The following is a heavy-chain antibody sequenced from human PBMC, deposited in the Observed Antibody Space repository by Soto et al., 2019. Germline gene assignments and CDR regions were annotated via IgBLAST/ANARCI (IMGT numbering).Heavy chain of an antibody. CDR3: ARDQRITMVRGVDYYYYGMDV. CDR1: GGSISSYY. J-gene: IGHJ6*02. V-gene: IGHV4-59*01. Sequence: TSETLSLTCTVSGGSISSYYWSWIRQPPGKGLEWIGYIYYSGSTNYNPSLKSRVTISVDTSKNQFSLKLSSVTAADTAVYYCARDQRITMVRGVDYYYYGMDVWGQGTTVTVSS. CDR2: IYYSGST. D-gene: IGHD3-10*01.